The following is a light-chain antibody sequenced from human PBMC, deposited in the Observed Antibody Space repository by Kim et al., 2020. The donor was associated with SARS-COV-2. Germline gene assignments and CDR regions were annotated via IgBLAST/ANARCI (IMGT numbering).Light chain of an antibody. J-gene: IGLJ3*02. CDR3: SSYTSSSSLV. CDR1: SSDVGGYNY. V-gene: IGLV2-14*03. Sequence: LTQPASVSGSPGQSITISCTGTSSDVGGYNYVSWYQQHPGKAPKLMIYDVSNRPSGVSNRFSGSKSGNTASLTISGLQAEDEADYYCSSYTSSSSLVFGGGTQLTVL. CDR2: DVS.